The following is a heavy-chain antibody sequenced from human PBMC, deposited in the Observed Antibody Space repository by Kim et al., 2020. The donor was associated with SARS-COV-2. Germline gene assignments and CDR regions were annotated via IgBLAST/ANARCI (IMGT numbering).Heavy chain of an antibody. CDR3: ARSAAYGSKIDDWYFDL. CDR1: GFTFNSFG. CDR2: ISTRSTYI. V-gene: IGHV3-21*01. J-gene: IGHJ2*01. Sequence: GGSLRLSCVASGFTFNSFGMNWVRQAPGKGLEWVTLISTRSTYIYYGDLMKGRFTVSRDNANNSLFLQMNNLSAEDTAVYYCARSAAYGSKIDDWYFDLWGRGTLVTVSS. D-gene: IGHD4-17*01.